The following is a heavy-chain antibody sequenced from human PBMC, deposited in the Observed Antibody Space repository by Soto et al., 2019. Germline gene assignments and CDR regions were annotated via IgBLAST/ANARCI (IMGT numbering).Heavy chain of an antibody. V-gene: IGHV4-61*01. D-gene: IGHD5-18*01. CDR3: ARDFRRGYSCGNYYYYTMDV. CDR2: IYYSGST. CDR1: GGSVSSGSYY. J-gene: IGHJ6*02. Sequence: SETLSLTCTVSGGSVSSGSYYWSWIRQPPGKGLEWIGYIYYSGSTNYNPSLKSRVTISVDTSKNQFSLKLSSVTAADTAVYYCARDFRRGYSCGNYYYYTMDVWGQGTTVT.